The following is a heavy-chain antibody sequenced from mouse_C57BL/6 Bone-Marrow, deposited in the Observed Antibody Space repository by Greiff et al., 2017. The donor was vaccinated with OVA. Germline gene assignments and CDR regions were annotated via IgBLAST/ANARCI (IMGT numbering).Heavy chain of an antibody. CDR2: INPNNGGT. J-gene: IGHJ4*01. CDR3: ARFLRDY. Sequence: EVTLQQSGPELVKPGASVKMSCKASGYTFTDYNMYWVKQIHGKSLEWIGYINPNNGGTNYNQKFKGKATLTVNTSASTADMELRSLTSKDSAVYYCARFLRDYWGQGTSVTVSS. V-gene: IGHV1-22*01. CDR1: GYTFTDYN.